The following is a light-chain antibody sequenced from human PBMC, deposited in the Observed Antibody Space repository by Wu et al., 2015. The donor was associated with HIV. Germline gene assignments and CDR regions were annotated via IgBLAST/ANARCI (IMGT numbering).Light chain of an antibody. Sequence: IQLTQSPSSLSASVGDRVTITCRASQGISSYLAWYQQKPGKAPKLLIYAASTLQSGVPSRFSGSGSGTGFTLTISSLQPEDFATYYCQQLTSYQFTFGPGTKVDIK. CDR3: QQLTSYQFT. V-gene: IGKV1-9*01. J-gene: IGKJ3*01. CDR2: AAS. CDR1: QGISSY.